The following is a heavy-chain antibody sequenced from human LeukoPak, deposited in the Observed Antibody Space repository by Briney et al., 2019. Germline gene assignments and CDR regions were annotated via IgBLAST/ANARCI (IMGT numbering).Heavy chain of an antibody. J-gene: IGHJ4*02. V-gene: IGHV3-23*01. CDR3: AKDRSTGYSSGWYNFDY. D-gene: IGHD6-19*01. CDR1: GFTFSSYA. Sequence: GGSLRLSCAASGFTFSSYAMSWVRQAPGKGLEWVSAISGSGGSTYYADSVKGRFTISRDNSKNTLYLQMNSLRAEDTAVYYCAKDRSTGYSSGWYNFDYWGQGTLVTVSS. CDR2: ISGSGGST.